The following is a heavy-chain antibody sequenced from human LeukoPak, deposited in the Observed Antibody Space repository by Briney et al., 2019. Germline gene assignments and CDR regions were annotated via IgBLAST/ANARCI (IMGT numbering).Heavy chain of an antibody. V-gene: IGHV3-48*03. D-gene: IGHD3-9*01. CDR3: ARVGDYDILTGTTDLVGMDV. Sequence: PGGSLRLSCAASGFTFSSYEMNWVRQAPGKGLEWVSYISGSGSTIYYADSVKGRFTISRDNAKNSLYLQMNSLRAEDTAVYYCARVGDYDILTGTTDLVGMDVWGQGTTVTVSS. CDR2: ISGSGSTI. J-gene: IGHJ6*02. CDR1: GFTFSSYE.